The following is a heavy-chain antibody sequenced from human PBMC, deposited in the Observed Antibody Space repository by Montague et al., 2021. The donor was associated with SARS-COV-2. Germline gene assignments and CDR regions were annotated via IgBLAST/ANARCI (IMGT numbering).Heavy chain of an antibody. V-gene: IGHV4-39*02. CDR1: GGSISGSSYY. CDR2: IYYSGST. J-gene: IGHJ5*02. Sequence: SETLSLTCTVSGGSISGSSYYWGWIRQSPGKGLEWIGSIYYSGSTYYXPSLKSRVTISVDTSKNQFSLKLSSVTAADTAVYYCAREWVYYDILTGYRNWFDPWGQGTLVTVSS. CDR3: AREWVYYDILTGYRNWFDP. D-gene: IGHD3-9*01.